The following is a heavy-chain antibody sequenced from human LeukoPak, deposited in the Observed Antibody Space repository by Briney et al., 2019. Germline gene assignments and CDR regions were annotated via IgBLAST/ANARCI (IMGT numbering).Heavy chain of an antibody. J-gene: IGHJ3*02. V-gene: IGHV3-53*01. D-gene: IGHD3-16*01. Sequence: QPGGSLRLSCAASGFTVSSNYMSWVRQAPGKGLEWVSVIYSGGNTYYGDSVKGRFTISRDNSKNTLYLQVNSLRAEDTAVYYCARDAKFGDTFDIWGQGTMVTVSS. CDR1: GFTVSSNY. CDR2: IYSGGNT. CDR3: ARDAKFGDTFDI.